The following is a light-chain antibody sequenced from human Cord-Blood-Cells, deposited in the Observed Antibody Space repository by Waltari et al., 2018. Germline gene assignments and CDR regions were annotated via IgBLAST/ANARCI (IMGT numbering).Light chain of an antibody. J-gene: IGLJ3*02. Sequence: QSALTQPSSVSGSPGQSITIPCTGTSSDVGSYNLVSWYQQHPGKAPKLMIYEGSKRPSGVSNRVSGSKSGNTASLTISGLQAEDEADYYCCSYAGSSRVFGGGTKLTVL. CDR1: SSDVGSYNL. V-gene: IGLV2-23*01. CDR3: CSYAGSSRV. CDR2: EGS.